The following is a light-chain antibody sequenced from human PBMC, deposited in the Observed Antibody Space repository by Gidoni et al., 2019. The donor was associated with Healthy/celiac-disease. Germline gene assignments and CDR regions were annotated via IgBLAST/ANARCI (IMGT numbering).Light chain of an antibody. J-gene: IGLJ1*01. CDR3: SSYTSSSTRV. CDR1: SSDLGGYNY. CDR2: DVS. Sequence: SALTPPASVSGSPGKSITIPCTGTSSDLGGYNYVSWYQQHPGKAPKLMIYDVSNRPSGVSNRFSGSKSGNTASLTISGLQAEDEADYYCSSYTSSSTRVFGTGTKVTVL. V-gene: IGLV2-14*01.